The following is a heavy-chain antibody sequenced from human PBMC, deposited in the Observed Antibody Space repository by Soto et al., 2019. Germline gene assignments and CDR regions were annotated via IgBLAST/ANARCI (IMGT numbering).Heavy chain of an antibody. V-gene: IGHV3-23*01. D-gene: IGHD2-21*01. CDR1: GFTFSNYG. Sequence: EVQLLESGGGLVQPGGSMRLSCAASGFTFSNYGMSWVRQAPGKGLEWVSSISGGNTFYAGSVKGRFTISRDNSKNTLYLQMNSLSAEVAAVCYCANARSADCNSDACSLRSWGQGTLVTVSS. CDR3: ANARSADCNSDACSLRS. CDR2: SISGGNT. J-gene: IGHJ5*02.